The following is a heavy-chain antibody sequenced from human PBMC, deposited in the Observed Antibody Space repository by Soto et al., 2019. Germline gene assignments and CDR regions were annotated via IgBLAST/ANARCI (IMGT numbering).Heavy chain of an antibody. CDR2: IYDSGST. Sequence: SETLSLTCTVSGGSINSYYWSWIRQPPGKGLEWIGYIYDSGSTNYNPSLKSRVTISVDTSKNQFSLKLSSVTAADTAVYYCARELTTYYKSFDYWGQGTLVTVSS. V-gene: IGHV4-59*01. D-gene: IGHD3-9*01. J-gene: IGHJ4*02. CDR1: GGSINSYY. CDR3: ARELTTYYKSFDY.